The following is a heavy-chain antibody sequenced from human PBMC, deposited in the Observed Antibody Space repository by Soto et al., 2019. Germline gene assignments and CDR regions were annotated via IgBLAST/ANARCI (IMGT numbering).Heavy chain of an antibody. CDR2: IWYDGSNK. V-gene: IGHV3-33*01. CDR1: GFTFSSYG. J-gene: IGHJ4*02. CDR3: ARDPGYCSGGSCYSGIDY. D-gene: IGHD2-15*01. Sequence: GGSLRLSCAASGFTFSSYGMHWVRQAPGKGLEWVAVIWYDGSNKYYADSVKGRFTISRDNSKNTLYLQMNSLRAEDTAVYYCARDPGYCSGGSCYSGIDYWGQGTLVTVSS.